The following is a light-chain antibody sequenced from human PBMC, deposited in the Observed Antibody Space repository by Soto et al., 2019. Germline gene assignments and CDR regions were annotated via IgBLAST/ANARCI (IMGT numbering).Light chain of an antibody. J-gene: IGKJ2*01. Sequence: DIVMTQSPDSLAVSLGERATINCKSSQSVLYSSNNKNYLAWYQQKPGQPPKLLIYWASTRESGVPDRFSGSGSGTDLTLPISSLQAEDVAVYYCQQYTSTPPTFGQGTKLEIK. CDR3: QQYTSTPPT. V-gene: IGKV4-1*01. CDR1: QSVLYSSNNKNY. CDR2: WAS.